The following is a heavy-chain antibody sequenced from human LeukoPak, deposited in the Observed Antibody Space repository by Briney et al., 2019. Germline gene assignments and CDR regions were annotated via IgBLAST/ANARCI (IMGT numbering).Heavy chain of an antibody. D-gene: IGHD3-22*01. Sequence: SVKVSCKASGGTFSSYAISWVRQAPGQGLEWMGGIIPIFGTANYAQKFQGRVTITADESTSTAYMELSSLRSEDTAVYYCARQKYDSSGYYSPYFHYYYYMDVWGKGTTVTISS. J-gene: IGHJ6*03. CDR3: ARQKYDSSGYYSPYFHYYYYMDV. CDR2: IIPIFGTA. CDR1: GGTFSSYA. V-gene: IGHV1-69*13.